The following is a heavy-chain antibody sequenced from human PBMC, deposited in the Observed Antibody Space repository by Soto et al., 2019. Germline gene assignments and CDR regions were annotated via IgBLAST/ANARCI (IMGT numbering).Heavy chain of an antibody. Sequence: QLQLQESGPGLVKPSETLSLTCTVSGGSISISSYSWGGFRHPPGKGLEWLGRMYYSGSTYYNPSLKSRVTISVDTSKNQFSLKLSSVTAADTAVYYCARRGYDILTDYYYYYMDVWGKGTTVTVSS. V-gene: IGHV4-39*01. CDR1: GGSISISSYS. J-gene: IGHJ6*03. CDR3: ARRGYDILTDYYYYYMDV. D-gene: IGHD3-9*01. CDR2: MYYSGST.